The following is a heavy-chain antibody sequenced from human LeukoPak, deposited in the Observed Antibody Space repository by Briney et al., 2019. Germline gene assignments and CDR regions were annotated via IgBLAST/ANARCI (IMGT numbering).Heavy chain of an antibody. CDR3: AKDVVAVAGDV. V-gene: IGHV3-30*02. CDR1: GFTFDSYG. CDR2: IRYDGSYK. Sequence: GGSLRLSCAASGFTFDSYGMHWVRQAPGKGLEWVAFIRYDGSYKYYADSVKGRFTISRDDSMGTLYLQMNSLRPEDTAVYYCAKDVVAVAGDVWGKGTTVTVSS. J-gene: IGHJ6*04. D-gene: IGHD6-19*01.